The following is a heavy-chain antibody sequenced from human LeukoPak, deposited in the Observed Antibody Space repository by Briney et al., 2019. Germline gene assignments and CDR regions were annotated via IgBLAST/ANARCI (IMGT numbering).Heavy chain of an antibody. CDR2: ISSNGGST. Sequence: GGSLRLSCAASGFTFSNYAMHWVRQAPGEGLEYVSAISSNGGSTYYADSVKGRFTISRDNSKNTLFLQMGSLRVEDMAVCYCARSLRGYYYYGMDVWGQGTTVTVSS. D-gene: IGHD3-3*01. CDR1: GFTFSNYA. J-gene: IGHJ6*02. V-gene: IGHV3-64*02. CDR3: ARSLRGYYYYGMDV.